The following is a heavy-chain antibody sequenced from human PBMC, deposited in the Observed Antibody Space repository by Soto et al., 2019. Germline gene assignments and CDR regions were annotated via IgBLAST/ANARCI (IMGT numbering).Heavy chain of an antibody. CDR3: AVPGAGDFEY. D-gene: IGHD6-13*01. CDR2: VYHSGTT. V-gene: IGHV4-4*02. Sequence: SETLSLTCAFSGASIGTNNWWSWVRQPPGKGLEWIGEVYHSGTTNCNPSLKSRVTISIDNSKNQFSLRLTSMTAADTAVYYCAVPGAGDFEYWRQGTLVSVSS. CDR1: GASIGTNNW. J-gene: IGHJ4*02.